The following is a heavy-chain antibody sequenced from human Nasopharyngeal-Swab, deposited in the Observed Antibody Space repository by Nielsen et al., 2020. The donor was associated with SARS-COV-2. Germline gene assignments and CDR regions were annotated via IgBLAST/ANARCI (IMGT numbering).Heavy chain of an antibody. CDR2: IKQDGSEK. V-gene: IGHV3-7*01. J-gene: IGHJ5*02. CDR3: ARDGGNNGYCSSTSCSISGWFDP. CDR1: GFTFSSYW. D-gene: IGHD2-2*01. Sequence: GESLKISCAASGFTFSSYWMSWVRQAPGKGLEWVANIKQDGSEKHYVDSVKGRFTISRDNAKNSLYLQMNSLRAEDTAVYYCARDGGNNGYCSSTSCSISGWFDPWGQGTLVTVSS.